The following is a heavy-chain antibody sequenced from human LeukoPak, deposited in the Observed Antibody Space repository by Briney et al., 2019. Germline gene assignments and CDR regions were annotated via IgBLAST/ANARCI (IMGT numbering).Heavy chain of an antibody. J-gene: IGHJ4*02. CDR3: ARHGSHYSFDF. D-gene: IGHD1-26*01. CDR2: ISYSGST. Sequence: PSETLSLTCTVSGGSISSYYWSWIRQPPGKGLEWIGYISYSGSTNYNPSLKSRVTISVDTSKNQFSLKLSSVTAADTAVYYGARHGSHYSFDFWGQGTLVTVSS. V-gene: IGHV4-59*08. CDR1: GGSISSYY.